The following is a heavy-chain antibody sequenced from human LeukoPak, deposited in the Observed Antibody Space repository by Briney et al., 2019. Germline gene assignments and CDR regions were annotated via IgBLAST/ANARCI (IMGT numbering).Heavy chain of an antibody. CDR3: ARDDYGDHRGYFDY. Sequence: PSETLSLTCTVSGGSISSYYWSWIRQPPGKGLEWIGYIYYSGSTNYNPSPKSRVTISVDTSKNQFSLKLSSVTAADTAVYYCARDDYGDHRGYFDYWGQGTLVTVSS. V-gene: IGHV4-59*01. CDR2: IYYSGST. D-gene: IGHD4-17*01. CDR1: GGSISSYY. J-gene: IGHJ4*02.